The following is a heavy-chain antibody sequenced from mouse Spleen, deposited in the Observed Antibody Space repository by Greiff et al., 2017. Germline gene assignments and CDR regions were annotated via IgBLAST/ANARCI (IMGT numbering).Heavy chain of an antibody. CDR1: GYTFTSYW. CDR2: IDPSDSYT. CDR3: ARRVDSSWFAY. Sequence: VQLQQPGAELVKPGASVKLSCKASGYTFTSYWMQWVKQRPGQGLEWIGKIDPSDSYTNYNQKFKGKATLTVDTSSSTAYMQLSSLTSEDSAVYYCARRVDSSWFAYWGQGTLVTVSA. J-gene: IGHJ3*01. V-gene: IGHV1-50*01.